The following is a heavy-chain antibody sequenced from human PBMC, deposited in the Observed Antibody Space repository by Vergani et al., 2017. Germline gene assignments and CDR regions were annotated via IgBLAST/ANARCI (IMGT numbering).Heavy chain of an antibody. Sequence: VQLVESGGGVVQPGRSLRLSCAASGFTFSSYWMSWVRQAPGKGLEWVGRIKRKTDGGTTDYAAPVKGRITISRDDSKNTLYLQMNSLKTEDTAVYYCTTDPNWKNKYGMDVWGQGTTVTVSS. V-gene: IGHV3-15*01. J-gene: IGHJ6*02. CDR3: TTDPNWKNKYGMDV. CDR2: IKRKTDGGTT. CDR1: GFTFSSYW. D-gene: IGHD1/OR15-1a*01.